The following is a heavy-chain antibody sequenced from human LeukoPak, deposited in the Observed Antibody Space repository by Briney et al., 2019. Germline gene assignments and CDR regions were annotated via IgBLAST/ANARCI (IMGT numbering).Heavy chain of an antibody. Sequence: PSETLSLTCTVSGGSISSYYWSWIRQPPGKGLEWIGYVYYSGSTNYNPSHKSRITISVDTSKKQFSLKLSPVTAADTAVYYCARVGIAVAGANYYYYGMDVWGQGTTVTVSS. CDR3: ARVGIAVAGANYYYYGMDV. CDR1: GGSISSYY. V-gene: IGHV4-59*01. J-gene: IGHJ6*02. D-gene: IGHD6-19*01. CDR2: VYYSGST.